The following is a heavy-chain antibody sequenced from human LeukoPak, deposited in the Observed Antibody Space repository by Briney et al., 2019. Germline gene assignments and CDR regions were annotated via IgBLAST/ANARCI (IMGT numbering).Heavy chain of an antibody. CDR1: GFTLTNAW. CDR3: STSPY. J-gene: IGHJ4*02. CDR2: IKSKTDGGTT. V-gene: IGHV3-15*01. Sequence: PGGSLSLSCAASGFTLTNAWMTWVRQAPGKGLEWIGRIKSKTDGGTTDYAAPVEGRFTISRDDSKNMVFLQMNSLKTEDTAMYYCSTSPYWGQGTLVSVSS.